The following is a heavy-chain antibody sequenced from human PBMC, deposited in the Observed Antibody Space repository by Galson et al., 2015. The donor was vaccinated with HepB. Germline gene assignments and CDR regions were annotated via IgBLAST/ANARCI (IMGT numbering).Heavy chain of an antibody. CDR2: ISPISSFT. CDR3: ARGLGHDSGGYYY. V-gene: IGHV3-11*06. J-gene: IGHJ4*02. Sequence: SLRLSCAASGFTFSDYWMSWIRQAPGKGLEWLSYISPISSFTNYADSVKGRFTISRDNAKNSLHLQMNSLRPDDTAVYYCARGLGHDSGGYYYWGQGTQVTVFS. D-gene: IGHD3-22*01. CDR1: GFTFSDYW.